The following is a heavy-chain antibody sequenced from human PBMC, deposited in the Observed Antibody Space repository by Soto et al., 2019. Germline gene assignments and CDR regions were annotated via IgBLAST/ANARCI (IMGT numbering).Heavy chain of an antibody. CDR3: AGDPDSHYNDSHASSYP. Sequence: QVQLVQSGAEVKKPGSSVKVSCKASGGTFSTYTITWVRQAPGQGLEWMGRIIPIIGIINYAQKFQGRVTITADTFPGTAYMELTRLRSDDTAVYYCAGDPDSHYNDSHASSYPWGQGTLVTVSS. V-gene: IGHV1-69*08. D-gene: IGHD3-22*01. J-gene: IGHJ5*02. CDR2: IIPIIGII. CDR1: GGTFSTYT.